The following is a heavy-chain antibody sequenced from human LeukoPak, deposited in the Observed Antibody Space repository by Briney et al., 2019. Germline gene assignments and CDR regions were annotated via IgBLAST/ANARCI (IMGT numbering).Heavy chain of an antibody. Sequence: GASVNLSFKSSGGTFSIYAISWVRQAPGKGLGRVPAISGNGGSTYYADSVKGLFTISRDNSKNTLYLQMNSLRAEDTAVYYCAKDLSYYNSSGYYSVYFDYWGQGTLVNVSS. V-gene: IGHV3-23*01. CDR2: ISGNGGST. CDR3: AKDLSYYNSSGYYSVYFDY. CDR1: GGTFSIYA. D-gene: IGHD3-22*01. J-gene: IGHJ4*02.